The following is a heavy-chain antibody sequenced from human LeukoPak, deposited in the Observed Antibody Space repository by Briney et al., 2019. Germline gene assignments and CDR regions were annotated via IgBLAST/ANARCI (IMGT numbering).Heavy chain of an antibody. D-gene: IGHD3-22*01. V-gene: IGHV1-18*01. CDR2: ISAYNGNT. Sequence: GASVKVSCKASGYTFTSYGISWVRQAPGQGLEWMGWISAYNGNTNYAQKLQGRVTMTTDTSTSTAYMELRRLRSDDTAVYYCARPYYESSAPPYDYWGQGTLVTVSS. CDR1: GYTFTSYG. J-gene: IGHJ4*02. CDR3: ARPYYESSAPPYDY.